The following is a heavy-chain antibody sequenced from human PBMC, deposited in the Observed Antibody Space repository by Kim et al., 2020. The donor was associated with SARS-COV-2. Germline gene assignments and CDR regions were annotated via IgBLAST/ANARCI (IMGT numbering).Heavy chain of an antibody. CDR1: GFTFSSYE. V-gene: IGHV3-48*03. CDR3: ARDLLTGYRYYYGMDV. D-gene: IGHD3-9*01. CDR2: ISSSGSTI. J-gene: IGHJ6*02. Sequence: GGSLRLSCAASGFTFSSYEMNWVRQAPGKGLEWVSYISSSGSTIYYADSVKGRFTISRDNAKNSLYLQMNSLRAEDTAVYYCARDLLTGYRYYYGMDVWGQGTTVTVSS.